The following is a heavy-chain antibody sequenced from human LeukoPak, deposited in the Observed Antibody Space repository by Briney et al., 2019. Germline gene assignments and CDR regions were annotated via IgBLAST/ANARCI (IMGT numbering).Heavy chain of an antibody. J-gene: IGHJ4*02. V-gene: IGHV4-31*03. CDR2: ISNSGST. Sequence: PSETLSLTCTVSGGSINSGDYYWSWIRQHPGKGLEWIGSISNSGSTYYKPSLKSRVTISIDTSKNQLSLKLNSVTAADTAVYYCARDSGYNYGPFDSWGQGTLVTVSS. D-gene: IGHD5-18*01. CDR1: GGSINSGDYY. CDR3: ARDSGYNYGPFDS.